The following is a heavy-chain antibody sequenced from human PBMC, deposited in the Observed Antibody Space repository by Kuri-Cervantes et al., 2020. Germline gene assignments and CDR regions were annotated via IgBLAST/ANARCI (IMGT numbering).Heavy chain of an antibody. CDR3: ARVEFGVTLVQGAFDY. CDR2: IYYSGST. J-gene: IGHJ4*02. D-gene: IGHD3-10*01. CDR1: GGSISSGAYS. Sequence: SETLSLTCAVSGGSISSGAYSWSWIRQPPGKGLEWIGYIYYSGSTYYNPSLKSRVTISVDKSKNQFSLKLSSVTAADTAVYFCARVEFGVTLVQGAFDYWGQGTLVTVSS. V-gene: IGHV4-30-2*01.